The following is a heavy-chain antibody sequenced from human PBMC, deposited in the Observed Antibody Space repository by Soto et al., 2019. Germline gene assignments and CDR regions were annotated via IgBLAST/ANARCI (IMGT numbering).Heavy chain of an antibody. CDR1: GEYISNGYY. Sequence: SETLSLTCAVSGEYISNGYYWAWIRQPPGKGLEWIGEINHSGSTNYNPSLKSRVTMSVDTSKNQFSLKLSSVTAADTAMYYCAGNIVATISSFDYWGQGTLVTVSS. D-gene: IGHD5-12*01. CDR2: INHSGST. J-gene: IGHJ4*02. CDR3: AGNIVATISSFDY. V-gene: IGHV4-34*01.